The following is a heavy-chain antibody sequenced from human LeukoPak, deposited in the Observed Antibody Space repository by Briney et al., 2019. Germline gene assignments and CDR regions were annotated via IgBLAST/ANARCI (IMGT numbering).Heavy chain of an antibody. J-gene: IGHJ5*02. D-gene: IGHD2-15*01. V-gene: IGHV1-8*01. CDR1: GYTFTSYD. CDR2: MNPSSGNT. Sequence: ASVKVSCKASGYTFTSYDINWVRQATGQGFEWMGWMNPSSGNTGYVQTFQGRVTMTRNTSISTAYMELSSLRSEDTAVYYCARGNSKRYCTGGSCYWFDPWGQGTLVTVSS. CDR3: ARGNSKRYCTGGSCYWFDP.